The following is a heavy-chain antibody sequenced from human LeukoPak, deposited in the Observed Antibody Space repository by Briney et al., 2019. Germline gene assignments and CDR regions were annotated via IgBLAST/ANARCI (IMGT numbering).Heavy chain of an antibody. J-gene: IGHJ4*02. D-gene: IGHD6-13*01. CDR1: GFTFSSYT. CDR2: ISSSSSYI. CDR3: ARQIAAAGQIDY. V-gene: IGHV3-21*01. Sequence: GGSLRLSCAASGFTFSSYTMNWVRQAPGKGLEWVSSISSSSSYIHYADSVKGRFTISRDNSKNTLYLQMNSLRAEDTAVYYCARQIAAAGQIDYWGQGTLVTVSS.